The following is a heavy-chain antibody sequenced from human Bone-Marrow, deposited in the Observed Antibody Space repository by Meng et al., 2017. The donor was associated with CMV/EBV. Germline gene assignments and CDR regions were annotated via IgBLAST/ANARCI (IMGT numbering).Heavy chain of an antibody. CDR1: GGSISSSSYY. D-gene: IGHD3-10*01. V-gene: IGHV4-39*07. CDR2: IYYSGST. CDR3: ARGRGSGSYYDAFDI. Sequence: GSLRLSCTFPGGSISSSSYYWGWIRQPPGKGLEWIGSIYYSGSTYYNPSLKSRVTISVDTSKNQFSLKLSSVTAADTAVYYCARGRGSGSYYDAFDIWGQGTMVTVSS. J-gene: IGHJ3*02.